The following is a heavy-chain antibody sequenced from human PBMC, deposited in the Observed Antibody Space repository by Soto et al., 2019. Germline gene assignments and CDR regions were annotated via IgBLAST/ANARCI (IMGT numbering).Heavy chain of an antibody. CDR2: IDPSDSYT. Sequence: PGESLKISCKGSGYSFTSYWISWVRRMPGKGLEWMGRIDPSDSYTNYSPSFQGHVTISADKSISTAYLQWSSLKASDTAMYYCARHPRDGYYYYGMDVWGQGTTVTVSS. V-gene: IGHV5-10-1*01. J-gene: IGHJ6*02. CDR3: ARHPRDGYYYYGMDV. CDR1: GYSFTSYW.